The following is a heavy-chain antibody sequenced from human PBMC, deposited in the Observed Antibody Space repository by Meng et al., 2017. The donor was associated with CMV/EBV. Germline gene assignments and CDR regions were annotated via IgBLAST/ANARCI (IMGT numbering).Heavy chain of an antibody. Sequence: KVSCKASGYTFTGNYIHWVRQAPGQGPEWMGRINPNSGGTNYAQKFQGRVTLTRNTSINTAYLELSSLRSDDTAVYYCARASESNNWGQGTLVTVSS. CDR3: ARASESNN. V-gene: IGHV1-2*06. CDR1: GYTFTGNY. CDR2: INPNSGGT. J-gene: IGHJ4*02.